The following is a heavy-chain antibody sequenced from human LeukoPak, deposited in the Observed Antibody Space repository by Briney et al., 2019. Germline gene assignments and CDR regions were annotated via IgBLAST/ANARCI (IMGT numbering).Heavy chain of an antibody. J-gene: IGHJ5*02. D-gene: IGHD2-2*02. CDR3: ARIQLGYCSSTSCYNSRGARFDP. Sequence: SETLSLTCAVYGGSFSGYYWSWIRQPPGKGLEWIGEINHSGSTNYNPSLKSRVTISVDTSKNQFSLKLSSVTAADTAVYYCARIQLGYCSSTSCYNSRGARFDPGGQGTLVTVSS. CDR1: GGSFSGYY. V-gene: IGHV4-34*01. CDR2: INHSGST.